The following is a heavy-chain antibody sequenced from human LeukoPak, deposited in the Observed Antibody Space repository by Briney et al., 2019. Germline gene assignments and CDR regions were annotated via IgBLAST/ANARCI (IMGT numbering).Heavy chain of an antibody. J-gene: IGHJ4*02. CDR2: ISGSDART. CDR3: AKPLSGWYSFGY. Sequence: GGSLRLSCAASGFTFSSNAMSWVRQAPGKGLEWVSAISGSDARTYYADSVKGRFTISRDNSKNTLYLQMSSLRAEDTAVYYCAKPLSGWYSFGYWGQGTLVTVSS. CDR1: GFTFSSNA. V-gene: IGHV3-23*01. D-gene: IGHD6-19*01.